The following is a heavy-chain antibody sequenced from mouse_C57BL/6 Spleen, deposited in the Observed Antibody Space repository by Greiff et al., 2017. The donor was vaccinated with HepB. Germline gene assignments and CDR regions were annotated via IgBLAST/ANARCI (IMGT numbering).Heavy chain of an antibody. CDR2: IDPETGGT. CDR1: GYTFTDYE. J-gene: IGHJ1*03. V-gene: IGHV1-15*01. Sequence: VQLKESGAELVRPGASVTLSCKASGYTFTDYEMHWVKQTPVHGLEWIGAIDPETGGTAYNQKFKGKAILTADKSSSTAYMELRSLTSEDSAVYYCTRGVVYYGSSYWYFDVWGTGTTVTVSS. D-gene: IGHD1-1*01. CDR3: TRGVVYYGSSYWYFDV.